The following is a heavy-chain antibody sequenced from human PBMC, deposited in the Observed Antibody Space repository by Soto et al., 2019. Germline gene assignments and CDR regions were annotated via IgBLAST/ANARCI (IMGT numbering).Heavy chain of an antibody. CDR2: IIPIFGTA. CDR3: ARVLTCDGDCWYYFDY. Sequence: GASVKVSCKASGGTFSSYAISWVRQAPGQGLEWMGGIIPIFGTANYAQKFQGRVTITADESTSTAYMELSSLRSEDTAVYYCARVLTCDGDCWYYFDYWGQGTLVTVSS. D-gene: IGHD2-21*02. CDR1: GGTFSSYA. J-gene: IGHJ4*02. V-gene: IGHV1-69*13.